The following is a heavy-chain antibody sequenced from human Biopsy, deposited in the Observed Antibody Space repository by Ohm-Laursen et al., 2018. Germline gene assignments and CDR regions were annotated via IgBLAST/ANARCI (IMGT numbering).Heavy chain of an antibody. Sequence: SETLSLTCGVSGESFSDYYWSWIRQSPGKGLEWIGEINQRGRSSYSPSLQSRVTISVAASKNQFSLNMTSVTAADTAVSFLAREGGGLLQIRLTDFWGPGMMVTVSS. D-gene: IGHD1-26*01. V-gene: IGHV4-34*01. CDR2: INQRGRS. J-gene: IGHJ4*02. CDR3: AREGGGLLQIRLTDF. CDR1: GESFSDYY.